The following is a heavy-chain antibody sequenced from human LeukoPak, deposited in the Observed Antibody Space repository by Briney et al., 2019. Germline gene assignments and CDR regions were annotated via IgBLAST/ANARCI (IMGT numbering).Heavy chain of an antibody. V-gene: IGHV1-18*01. Sequence: ASVKVSCKASGYTFTSYGISWVRQAPGQGLEWIGWISAYNGNTNYAQKLQGRVTMTTDTSTSTAYMELRSLRSDDTAVYYCARVGMKRSGSYYPYYYYGMDVWGQGTTVTVSS. CDR1: GYTFTSYG. CDR2: ISAYNGNT. J-gene: IGHJ6*02. D-gene: IGHD3-10*01. CDR3: ARVGMKRSGSYYPYYYYGMDV.